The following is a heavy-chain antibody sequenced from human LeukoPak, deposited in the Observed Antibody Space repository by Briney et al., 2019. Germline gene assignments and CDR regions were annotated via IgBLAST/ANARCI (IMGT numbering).Heavy chain of an antibody. D-gene: IGHD3-16*02. V-gene: IGHV5-51*01. CDR1: GYSFTSDW. CDR3: ATSPYIAGLGELSLV. Sequence: PGESLKISCKGSGYSFTSDWIGWVRQMPGKGLEWMGIIYPGDSDTRYSPSFQGQVTISADKSISTAYLQWSGLKASDTAMYYCATSPYIAGLGELSLVWGQGTLVTVSS. J-gene: IGHJ4*02. CDR2: IYPGDSDT.